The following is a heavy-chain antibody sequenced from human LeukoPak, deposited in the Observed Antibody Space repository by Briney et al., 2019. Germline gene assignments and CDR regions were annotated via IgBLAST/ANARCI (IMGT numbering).Heavy chain of an antibody. D-gene: IGHD1-26*01. J-gene: IGHJ5*02. CDR2: IDPGDSYT. CDR1: GYSFTSYW. CDR3: ARTVGATVWFDP. Sequence: GESLKISCKGSGYSFTSYWISWVRQMPGKGLEWVGRIDPGDSYTNYSPSFQGHVTISADKSISTAYLQWSSLKASDTAMYYCARTVGATVWFDPWGQGTLVTVSS. V-gene: IGHV5-10-1*01.